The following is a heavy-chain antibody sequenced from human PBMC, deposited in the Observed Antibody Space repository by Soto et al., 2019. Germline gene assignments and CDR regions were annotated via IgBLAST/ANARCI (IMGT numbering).Heavy chain of an antibody. J-gene: IGHJ4*02. Sequence: EVQLLESGGGLVQPGGSLRLSCAVSGFTFSTHAMSWVRQAPGKGLGWVSGTSATGSTTYYADSVKGQFTISRDNSKNTLYLQMNSLRAEDTAVYYCAKQSKWSSTSCYSGGSTCPLDCWGQGTLVTVSS. V-gene: IGHV3-23*01. CDR1: GFTFSTHA. CDR2: TSATGSTT. CDR3: AKQSKWSSTSCYSGGSTCPLDC. D-gene: IGHD2-2*02.